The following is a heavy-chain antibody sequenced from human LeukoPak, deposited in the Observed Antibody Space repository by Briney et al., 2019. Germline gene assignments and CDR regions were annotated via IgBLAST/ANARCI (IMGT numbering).Heavy chain of an antibody. V-gene: IGHV3-30-3*01. CDR3: ARDGHFGDTAMTYYFDY. J-gene: IGHJ4*02. D-gene: IGHD5-18*01. CDR2: ISYDGSNK. Sequence: GGSLRLSCAASGLTFSSHWMHWVRQAPGKGLEWVAVISYDGSNKYYADSVKGRFTISRDNSKNTPYLQMNSLRAEDTAVYYCARDGHFGDTAMTYYFDYWGQGTLVTVSS. CDR1: GLTFSSHW.